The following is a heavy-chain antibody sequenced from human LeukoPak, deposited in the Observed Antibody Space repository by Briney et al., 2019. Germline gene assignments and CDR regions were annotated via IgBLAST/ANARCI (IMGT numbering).Heavy chain of an antibody. J-gene: IGHJ4*02. CDR1: GGSTSSSSYC. Sequence: SETLSLTCTVSGGSTSSSSYCWGWIRQPPGKGLEWIGNIYYTGRTYYNPSLKSRVTISVDTSKNQFSLKLRSVSAADTAVYYCARPYYYDSSGPPLWGQGTLVTVSS. CDR3: ARPYYYDSSGPPL. D-gene: IGHD3-22*01. CDR2: IYYTGRT. V-gene: IGHV4-39*01.